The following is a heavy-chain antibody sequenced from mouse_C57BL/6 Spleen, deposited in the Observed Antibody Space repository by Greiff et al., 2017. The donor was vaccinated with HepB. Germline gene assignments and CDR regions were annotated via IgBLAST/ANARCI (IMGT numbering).Heavy chain of an antibody. V-gene: IGHV1-55*01. CDR3: ARWGDERAWFAY. Sequence: QVQLKQSGAELVKPGASVKMSCKASGYTFTSYWITWVKQRPGQGLEWIGDIYPGSGSTNYNEKFKSKATLTVDTSSSTAYMQLSSLTSEDSAVYYCARWGDERAWFAYWGQGTLVTVSA. J-gene: IGHJ3*01. CDR1: GYTFTSYW. CDR2: IYPGSGST. D-gene: IGHD3-3*01.